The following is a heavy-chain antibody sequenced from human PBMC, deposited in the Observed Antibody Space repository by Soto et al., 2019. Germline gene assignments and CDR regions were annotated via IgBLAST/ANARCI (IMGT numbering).Heavy chain of an antibody. CDR2: IYYSGST. CDR3: ARRYGYSFAY. J-gene: IGHJ4*02. D-gene: IGHD1-1*01. CDR1: GGSISSYY. Sequence: PSETLSLTCTVSGGSISSYYWSWIRQPPGKGLEWIGYIYYSGSTNYNPSLKSRVTILVDTSKNQFSLKLSSVTAADTAVYYCARRYGYSFAYWGQGTLVTVSS. V-gene: IGHV4-59*08.